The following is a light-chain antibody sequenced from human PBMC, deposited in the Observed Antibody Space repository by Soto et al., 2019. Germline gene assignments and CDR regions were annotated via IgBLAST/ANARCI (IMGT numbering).Light chain of an antibody. CDR3: QQSYTIPIT. J-gene: IGKJ5*01. Sequence: DIQMTQSPSSLFASVGDRVTITCRASQSIDNYLNWYHQKPGKAPKLLIYDASNLQSGAPSRFSGSGSGTEFTLTISSLLPEDFATYYCQQSYTIPITFGQGTRVDIK. CDR1: QSIDNY. CDR2: DAS. V-gene: IGKV1-39*01.